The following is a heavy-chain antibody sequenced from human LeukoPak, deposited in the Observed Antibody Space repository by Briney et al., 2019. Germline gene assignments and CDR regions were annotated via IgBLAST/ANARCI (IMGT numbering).Heavy chain of an antibody. Sequence: GGSLRLSCAASGFTFDDYAMHWVRQAPGKGLEWVSGISWNSGSIGYADSVKGRFTISRDNAKNSLYLQTNSLRAEDTALYYCAKETGIAVAGMSHDAFDIWGQGTMVTVSS. V-gene: IGHV3-9*01. CDR2: ISWNSGSI. D-gene: IGHD6-19*01. CDR3: AKETGIAVAGMSHDAFDI. CDR1: GFTFDDYA. J-gene: IGHJ3*02.